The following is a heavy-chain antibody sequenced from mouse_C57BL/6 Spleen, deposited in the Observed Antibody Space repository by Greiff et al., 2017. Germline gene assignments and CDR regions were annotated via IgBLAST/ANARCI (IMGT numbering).Heavy chain of an antibody. D-gene: IGHD1-1*01. CDR1: GFTFSSYG. V-gene: IGHV5-6*01. Sequence: EVKVVESGGDLVKPGGSLKLSCAASGFTFSSYGMSWVRQTPDKRLEWVATISSGGSYTYYPDSVKGRFTISRDNAKNTLYLQMSSLKSEDTAMYYCARQGDYYGSSSYAMDYWGQGTSVTVSS. CDR2: ISSGGSYT. CDR3: ARQGDYYGSSSYAMDY. J-gene: IGHJ4*01.